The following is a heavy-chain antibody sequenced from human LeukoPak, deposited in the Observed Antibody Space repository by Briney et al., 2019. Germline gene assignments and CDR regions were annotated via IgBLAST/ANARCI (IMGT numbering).Heavy chain of an antibody. CDR2: IRYDGSNK. CDR3: AKGTTLRFLYYYMDV. J-gene: IGHJ6*03. Sequence: PGGSLRLSCAASGFTFSSYGMHWVRQAPGKGLEWVAFIRYDGSNKYYADSVKGRFTISRDNSKNTLYLQMNSLGAEDTAVYYCAKGTTLRFLYYYMDVWGKGTTVTISS. D-gene: IGHD4-17*01. CDR1: GFTFSSYG. V-gene: IGHV3-30*02.